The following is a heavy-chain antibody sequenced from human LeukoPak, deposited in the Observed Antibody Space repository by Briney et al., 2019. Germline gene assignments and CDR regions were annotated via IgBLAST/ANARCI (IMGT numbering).Heavy chain of an antibody. D-gene: IGHD4-17*01. CDR1: GFTFSSYV. CDR2: ISGSGGST. V-gene: IGHV3-23*01. CDR3: AKGAPVQSYGDLPFDY. J-gene: IGHJ4*02. Sequence: GGSLRLSCAASGFTFSSYVMSWVRQAPGKGLEWGSAISGSGGSTYYADSVKGRFTISRDNSKNTLYLQMNSLRAEDTAVYYCAKGAPVQSYGDLPFDYWGQGTLVTVSS.